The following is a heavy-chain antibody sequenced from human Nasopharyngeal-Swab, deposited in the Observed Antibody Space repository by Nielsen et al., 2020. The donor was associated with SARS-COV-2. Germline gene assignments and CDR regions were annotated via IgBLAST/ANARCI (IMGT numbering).Heavy chain of an antibody. CDR2: IYYSGST. J-gene: IGHJ6*02. CDR1: GGSISSGGYY. Sequence: SETLSLTCTVSGGSISSGGYYWGWIRQPPGKGLEWIGSIYYSGSTYYNPSLKSRVTISVDTSKNQFSLKLSSVTAADTAVYYCARDEGGDYDSSGYYYYYYGMDVWGQGTTVTVSS. V-gene: IGHV4-39*02. D-gene: IGHD3-22*01. CDR3: ARDEGGDYDSSGYYYYYYGMDV.